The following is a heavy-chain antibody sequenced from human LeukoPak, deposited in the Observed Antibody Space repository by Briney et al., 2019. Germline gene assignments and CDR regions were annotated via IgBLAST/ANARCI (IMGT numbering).Heavy chain of an antibody. V-gene: IGHV4-39*07. D-gene: IGHD2-2*01. CDR2: INHSAST. CDR3: ASVRKGYCSSTSCYAKGYYYYYMDV. Sequence: SETLSLTCTVSGISISSSNSYCGWLRPPPEKGLVWIGDINHSASTNSTPSLKSRVTISVDTSKNQFSLKLSSVTAADTAVYYCASVRKGYCSSTSCYAKGYYYYYMDVWGKGTTVTISS. CDR1: GISISSSNSY. J-gene: IGHJ6*03.